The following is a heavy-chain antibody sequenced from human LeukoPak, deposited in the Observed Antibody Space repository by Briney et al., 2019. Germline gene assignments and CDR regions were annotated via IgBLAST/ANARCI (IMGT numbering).Heavy chain of an antibody. D-gene: IGHD5-18*01. Sequence: GGSLRLSCAASGFIFSNYNMNWVRQTPGKGLEWLSYISSSSGTIYYADSVKGRFTISGDNAKNSLYLQMDSLRAEDTAVYYCARLRYTYGKNFDCWGQGTLVTVSS. CDR3: ARLRYTYGKNFDC. J-gene: IGHJ4*02. V-gene: IGHV3-48*01. CDR2: ISSSSGTI. CDR1: GFIFSNYN.